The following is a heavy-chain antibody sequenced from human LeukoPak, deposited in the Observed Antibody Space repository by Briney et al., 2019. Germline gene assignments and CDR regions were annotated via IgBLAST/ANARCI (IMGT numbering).Heavy chain of an antibody. D-gene: IGHD3-3*01. CDR3: ARVGDFWSGYRDY. V-gene: IGHV3-21*01. J-gene: IGHJ4*02. CDR2: ISSSSSYI. Sequence: PGGSLRLSCAASGFTFSSYSMNWVRQAPGKGLEWVSSISSSSSYIYYADSVKGRFTISRDNAKNSLYLQMNSLRAEDTAVYYCARVGDFWSGYRDYWGQGTLVTVSS. CDR1: GFTFSSYS.